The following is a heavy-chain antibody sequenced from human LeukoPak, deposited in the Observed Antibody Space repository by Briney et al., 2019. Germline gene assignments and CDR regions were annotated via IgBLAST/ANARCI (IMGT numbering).Heavy chain of an antibody. CDR3: ARDEYSYGPRL. J-gene: IGHJ4*02. D-gene: IGHD5-18*01. CDR1: GFTVSSNY. Sequence: GGSLRLSCAASGFTVSSNYTSWVRQAPGKGLEWVSVIYSGGSTYYADSVKGRFTISRDNSKNTLYLQMNSLRAEDTAVYYCARDEYSYGPRLWGQGTLVTVSS. CDR2: IYSGGST. V-gene: IGHV3-66*01.